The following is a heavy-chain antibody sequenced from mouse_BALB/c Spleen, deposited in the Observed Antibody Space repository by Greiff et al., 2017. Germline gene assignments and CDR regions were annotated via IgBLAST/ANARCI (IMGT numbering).Heavy chain of an antibody. Sequence: EVHLVESGPGLVKPSQSLSLTCTVTGYSITSDYAWNWIRQFPGNKLEWMGYISYSGSTSYNPSLKSRISITRDTSKNQFFLQLNSVTTEDTATYYCARGGLHAMDYWGQGTSVTVSS. CDR2: ISYSGST. CDR1: GYSITSDYA. CDR3: ARGGLHAMDY. J-gene: IGHJ4*01. V-gene: IGHV3-2*02. D-gene: IGHD2-2*01.